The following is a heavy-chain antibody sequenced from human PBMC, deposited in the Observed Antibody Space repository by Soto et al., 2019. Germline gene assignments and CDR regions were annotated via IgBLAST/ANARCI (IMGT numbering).Heavy chain of an antibody. V-gene: IGHV4-59*08. D-gene: IGHD3-3*01. CDR3: ASRAADFWSGFTSFDN. CDR1: GGSISSYY. J-gene: IGHJ4*02. Sequence: PSETLSLTCTVSGGSISSYYWSWIRQPPGKGLEWVGYIYYGGNTNYNPSLKSRVTISMDTSKNQFSLKLSSVTAADTAVYFCASRAADFWSGFTSFDNWGQGTLVTVSS. CDR2: IYYGGNT.